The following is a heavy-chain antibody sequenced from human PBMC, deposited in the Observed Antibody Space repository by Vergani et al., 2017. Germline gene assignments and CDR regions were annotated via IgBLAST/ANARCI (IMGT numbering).Heavy chain of an antibody. CDR3: AKDIGGDYVRYYYGMDV. Sequence: EVQLVESGGGLVQPGRSLRLSCAASGFTFDDYAMHWVRQAPGKGLEWVSGISWNSGSIGYADSVKGRFTISRDNAKNSLYLQMNSLSAEDTALYYCAKDIGGDYVRYYYGMDVWGQGTTVTVSS. CDR2: ISWNSGSI. V-gene: IGHV3-9*01. D-gene: IGHD4-17*01. CDR1: GFTFDDYA. J-gene: IGHJ6*02.